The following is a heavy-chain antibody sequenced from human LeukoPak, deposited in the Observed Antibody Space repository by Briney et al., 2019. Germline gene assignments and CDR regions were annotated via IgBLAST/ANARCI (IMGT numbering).Heavy chain of an antibody. Sequence: PSETLSLTCAVYGGSFSGNYWSWIRQPPGKGLEWIGEINHSGSTNYNPSLKSRVTISVDTSKNQFSLKLSSVTAADTAVYYCARVGLGRWFDLWGQGTLVTVSS. CDR1: GGSFSGNY. CDR2: INHSGST. V-gene: IGHV4-34*01. CDR3: ARVGLGRWFDL. J-gene: IGHJ5*02.